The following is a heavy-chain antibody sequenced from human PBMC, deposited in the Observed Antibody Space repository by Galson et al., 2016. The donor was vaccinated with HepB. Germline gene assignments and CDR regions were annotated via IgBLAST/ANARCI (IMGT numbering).Heavy chain of an antibody. Sequence: SVKVSCKASGYTFNSRDINWVRQAAGQGLEWMGWMNAKSSNTGSAQKFQGRLSLTWNTSTRTAFMELRSLTSEDTAVYYFARALRRATAMTPLDSWGQGTLGAGSS. J-gene: IGHJ4*02. D-gene: IGHD5-18*01. CDR3: ARALRRATAMTPLDS. V-gene: IGHV1-8*01. CDR2: MNAKSSNT. CDR1: GYTFNSRD.